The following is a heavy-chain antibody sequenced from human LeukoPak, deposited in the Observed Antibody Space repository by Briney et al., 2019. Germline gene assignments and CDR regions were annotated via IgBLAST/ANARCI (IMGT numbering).Heavy chain of an antibody. CDR2: IHYSGSP. V-gene: IGHV4-59*08. D-gene: IGHD3-22*01. CDR1: GGPISSYY. CDR3: ARLTPITPYYYDSSPDAFDI. Sequence: SQSLSLTCTVCGGPISSYYWSWIRHPPRKGLEWIGYIHYSGSPNYSPALKSRVTISVDTSKNQFSLKLSSVTAADTAVYYCARLTPITPYYYDSSPDAFDIWGQGTMVTVSS. J-gene: IGHJ3*02.